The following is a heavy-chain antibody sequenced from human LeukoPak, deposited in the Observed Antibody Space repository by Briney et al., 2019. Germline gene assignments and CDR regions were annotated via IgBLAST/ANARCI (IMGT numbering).Heavy chain of an antibody. CDR1: VGTFSIYA. CDR3: ARWISGSYFWFDP. J-gene: IGHJ5*02. Sequence: GASVTVSCKASVGTFSIYAISWVRQAPGQGLEWMGGIIPIFGTANYAQKFQGRVTITADESTSTAYMELSSLRSEDTAVYYCARWISGSYFWFDPWGQGTLVTVSS. CDR2: IIPIFGTA. V-gene: IGHV1-69*13. D-gene: IGHD1-26*01.